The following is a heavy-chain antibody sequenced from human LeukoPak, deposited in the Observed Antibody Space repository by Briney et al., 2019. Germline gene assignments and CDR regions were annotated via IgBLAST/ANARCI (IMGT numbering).Heavy chain of an antibody. CDR3: ARPLLGSSLGGYGY. J-gene: IGHJ4*02. D-gene: IGHD5-12*01. Sequence: GEPLKISCKGSGYSFTSYWIGWVRQMPGKGLEWMGIIYPGDSESRYSPSFQGQVTISADKSISTAYLQWSSLKASGTAMYYCARPLLGSSLGGYGYWGQGTLVSVSS. V-gene: IGHV5-51*01. CDR1: GYSFTSYW. CDR2: IYPGDSES.